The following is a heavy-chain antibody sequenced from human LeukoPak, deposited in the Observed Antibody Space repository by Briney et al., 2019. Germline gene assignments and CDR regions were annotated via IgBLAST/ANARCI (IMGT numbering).Heavy chain of an antibody. Sequence: GGSLRLSCAASGFTFSSYAMSWVRQAPGKGLEWVSAISGSGGSTYYADSVKGRFTISRDNSKNTLYLQMNSLRAEDTAVYYCVKATGDFYYDSSGPLDHWGQGTLVTVSS. V-gene: IGHV3-23*01. J-gene: IGHJ4*02. CDR1: GFTFSSYA. D-gene: IGHD3-22*01. CDR2: ISGSGGST. CDR3: VKATGDFYYDSSGPLDH.